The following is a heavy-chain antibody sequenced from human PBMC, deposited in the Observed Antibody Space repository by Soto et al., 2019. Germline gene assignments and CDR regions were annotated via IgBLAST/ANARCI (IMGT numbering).Heavy chain of an antibody. Sequence: EVQLVESGGGLVQPGGSLRLSCEASGFTFRNYDMHWVRQGTGKGLEWVSGISAAGDPDYADAVEGRFTISREKAQNSFFLQMNSVRDGDTAVYYWARTDRDCYGLDVWGQGTTVIVSS. J-gene: IGHJ6*02. CDR2: ISAAGDP. V-gene: IGHV3-13*05. CDR1: GFTFRNYD. CDR3: ARTDRDCYGLDV.